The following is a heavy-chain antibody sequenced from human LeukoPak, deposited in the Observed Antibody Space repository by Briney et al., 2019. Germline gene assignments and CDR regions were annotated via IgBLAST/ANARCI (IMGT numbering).Heavy chain of an antibody. CDR3: ARVVVVWFGEFSSSPDAFDI. J-gene: IGHJ3*02. V-gene: IGHV1-18*01. D-gene: IGHD3-10*01. Sequence: ASVKVSCKASGYTFTSYGISWVRQAPGQGLEWMGWISAYNGNTNYAQKLQGRVTMTTDTSTSTAYMELRSLRSDDTAVYYCARVVVVWFGEFSSSPDAFDIWGQGTMVTVSS. CDR2: ISAYNGNT. CDR1: GYTFTSYG.